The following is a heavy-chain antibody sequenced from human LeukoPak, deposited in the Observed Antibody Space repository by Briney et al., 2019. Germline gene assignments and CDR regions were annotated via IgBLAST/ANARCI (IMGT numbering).Heavy chain of an antibody. CDR2: INHSGST. CDR1: GGSFSGYY. J-gene: IGHJ4*02. V-gene: IGHV4-34*01. Sequence: SETLSLTCAVYGGSFSGYYWSWIRQPPGKGLEWIGEINHSGSTNYNPSLKSRVNISVDTSKNQFSLKLSSVTAADTAVYYCASPRGSSWGFFDYWGQGTLVTVSS. D-gene: IGHD2-15*01. CDR3: ASPRGSSWGFFDY.